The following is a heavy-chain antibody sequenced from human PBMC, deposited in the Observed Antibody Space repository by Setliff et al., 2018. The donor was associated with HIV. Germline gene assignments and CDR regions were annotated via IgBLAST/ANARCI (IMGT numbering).Heavy chain of an antibody. CDR2: INNSGTT. CDR1: GFTVSSNF. D-gene: IGHD6-13*01. J-gene: IGHJ6*02. V-gene: IGHV3-53*01. CDR3: ARDRQIAAAGRSNYYYGMDV. Sequence: PGGSLRLSCAASGFTVSSNFMTWVRQAPGKGLEWASVINNSGTTKYADSVKGRFTISRDNSKNTVFLQMNSLRADDTAVYYCARDRQIAAAGRSNYYYGMDVWGQGTTVTVSS.